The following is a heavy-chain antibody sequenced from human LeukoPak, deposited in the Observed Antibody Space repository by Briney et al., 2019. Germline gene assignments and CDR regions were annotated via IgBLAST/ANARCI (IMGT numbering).Heavy chain of an antibody. CDR2: VGGSRSNK. D-gene: IGHD6-13*01. CDR1: GLTFSSYA. J-gene: IGHJ4*02. V-gene: IGHV3-23*01. CDR3: AKDRQLASRYFDY. Sequence: GGSLRLSCAASGLTFSSYAMSWAREARGKGLEGVPAVGGSRSNKYHGDSQKRSFPISRDNSKSTLYLQMKSQRAEDTAVYYWAKDRQLASRYFDYWGQGTRVTVSS.